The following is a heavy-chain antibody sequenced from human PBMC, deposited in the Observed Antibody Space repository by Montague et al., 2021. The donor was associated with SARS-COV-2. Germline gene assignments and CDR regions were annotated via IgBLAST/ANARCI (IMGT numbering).Heavy chain of an antibody. CDR1: GFNFSSYA. V-gene: IGHV3-30-3*01. CDR3: ARSRSGSYLDAFDI. D-gene: IGHD1-26*01. CDR2: ISYDGSNK. J-gene: IGHJ3*02. Sequence: SRRISCVASGFNFSSYAMHWVRQAPGKGLEWVAVISYDGSNKYYADSVKGRFTISRDNSKNTLYLQMNSLRAEDTAVYYCARSRSGSYLDAFDIWGQGTMVTVSS.